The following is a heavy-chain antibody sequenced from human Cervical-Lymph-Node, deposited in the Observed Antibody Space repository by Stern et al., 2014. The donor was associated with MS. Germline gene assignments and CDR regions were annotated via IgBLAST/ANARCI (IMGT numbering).Heavy chain of an antibody. CDR2: ISGSGGST. D-gene: IGHD4-17*01. Sequence: VQLVESGGGLVQPGGSLRLSCAASGFPFSSSAMSWVRPAPGTGLELVSAISGSGGSTYYADSVKVRFTISRDNSKNTLYLQMNSLRAEDTAVYYCAKSTVTSLSDYWGQGTLVTVSS. CDR1: GFPFSSSA. V-gene: IGHV3-23*04. J-gene: IGHJ4*02. CDR3: AKSTVTSLSDY.